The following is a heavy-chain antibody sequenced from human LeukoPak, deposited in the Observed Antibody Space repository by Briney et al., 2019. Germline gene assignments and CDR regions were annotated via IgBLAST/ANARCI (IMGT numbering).Heavy chain of an antibody. CDR3: ARGYSSSWYNWLDP. D-gene: IGHD6-13*01. J-gene: IGHJ5*02. V-gene: IGHV3-74*01. Sequence: GGSLRLSCAASGFTFSSYAMHWVRQAPGKGLVWVSQINNDGSTTRYADSVKGRFIISRDNAENTLYLQMNSLRAEDAAVYYCARGYSSSWYNWLDPWGQGTLVTVSS. CDR1: GFTFSSYA. CDR2: INNDGSTT.